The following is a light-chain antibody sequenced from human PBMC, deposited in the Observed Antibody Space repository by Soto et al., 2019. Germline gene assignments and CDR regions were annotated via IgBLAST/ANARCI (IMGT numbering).Light chain of an antibody. CDR2: SAS. J-gene: IGKJ1*01. Sequence: DIQMTQSPSTLSASVGDRVTITCRASQSISSWLAWYQQKPGKAPKLLIYSASDLESGVPSRFSGSGSGTEFTLTISSLQPDDFATYYCQQYMSYSFGQGTKVDIK. V-gene: IGKV1-5*03. CDR3: QQYMSYS. CDR1: QSISSW.